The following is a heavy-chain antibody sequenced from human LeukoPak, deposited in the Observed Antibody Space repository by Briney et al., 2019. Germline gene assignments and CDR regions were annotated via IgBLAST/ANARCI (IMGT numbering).Heavy chain of an antibody. CDR3: AKDQNGRRFDP. J-gene: IGHJ5*02. CDR2: ISADGNT. Sequence: GGSLRLSCAASGFTFSNYAMSWVRQALGKGLDWVSAISADGNTFYADSVKGRFTVSRDNSRNTLYLQMNSLRTEDTAIYYCAKDQNGRRFDPWGQGTLVTVSS. CDR1: GFTFSNYA. V-gene: IGHV3-23*01.